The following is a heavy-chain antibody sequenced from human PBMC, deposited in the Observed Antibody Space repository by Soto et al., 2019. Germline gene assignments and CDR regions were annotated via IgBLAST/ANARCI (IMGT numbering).Heavy chain of an antibody. D-gene: IGHD1-1*01. Sequence: EVQLVESGGGLVQPGGSLKLSCAASGFTFSDSAMHWVRQASGKGLEWVGRIRSKALSYATAYAASVQGRFTISREDSENTAYLQMNSLKTEDTAVYYCLRASWNYYYYGMDIWGQGTTVTVSS. CDR2: IRSKALSYAT. CDR1: GFTFSDSA. J-gene: IGHJ6*02. V-gene: IGHV3-73*02. CDR3: LRASWNYYYYGMDI.